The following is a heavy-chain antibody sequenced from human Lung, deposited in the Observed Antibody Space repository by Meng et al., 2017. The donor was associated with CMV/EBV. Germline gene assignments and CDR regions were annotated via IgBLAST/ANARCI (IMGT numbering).Heavy chain of an antibody. V-gene: IGHV1-3*01. J-gene: IGHJ4*02. CDR1: PYVFTTYT. CDR3: ARGVLGAGSSTFDF. D-gene: IGHD3-10*01. CDR2: ISGGKGDT. Sequence: SPYVFTTYTIHWVRQAPGQMLEWMGWISGGKGDTKYSQKFQDRVTFTGNTSASTVYMEVRSLTPTDTAVYYCARGVLGAGSSTFDFWGQGSLVTVSS.